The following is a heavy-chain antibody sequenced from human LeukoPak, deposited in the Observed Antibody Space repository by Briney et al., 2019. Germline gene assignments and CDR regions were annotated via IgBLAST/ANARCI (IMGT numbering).Heavy chain of an antibody. CDR1: GASISSDAYS. CDR3: AGEHSGGFRFDY. Sequence: SQTLSLTCAVSGASISSDAYSWSWIRQPPGKGLEGIGYIYHSGSTSYNPSLKSRVTISVDRSKNLLSLELSSVTAADTAVYYCAGEHSGGFRFDYWGQGTLVTVSS. J-gene: IGHJ4*02. CDR2: IYHSGST. V-gene: IGHV4-30-2*01. D-gene: IGHD6-19*01.